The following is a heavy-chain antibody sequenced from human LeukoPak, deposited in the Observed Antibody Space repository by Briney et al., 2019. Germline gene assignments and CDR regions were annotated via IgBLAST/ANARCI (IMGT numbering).Heavy chain of an antibody. J-gene: IGHJ4*02. D-gene: IGHD2-2*01. V-gene: IGHV3-7*05. CDR1: GFTFSSYW. CDR3: ARDGKAVPVAMRY. CDR2: IKQDGSEK. Sequence: GGSLRLSCAASGFTFSSYWMSWVRQAPGKGLEWVANIKQDGSEKYYVDSVKGRFTISRDNAKNSLYLQMNSLRAEDTAVYYCARDGKAVPVAMRYWGQGTLVTVSS.